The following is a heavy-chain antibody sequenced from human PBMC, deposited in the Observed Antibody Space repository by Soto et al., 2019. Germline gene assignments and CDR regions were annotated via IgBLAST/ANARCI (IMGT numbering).Heavy chain of an antibody. V-gene: IGHV1-69*01. J-gene: IGHJ4*02. D-gene: IGHD5-12*01. Sequence: QVQLVQSGAEVKKPGSSVKVSCKASGGTFSSFGFNWVRQAPGQGLEWMGGIIPLFGTATYAEKFQARVTISADEGTSTASMELIGLSSEDTAIYYCARDRSMDGYNSRAFVSWGQGTLVTVS. CDR1: GGTFSSFG. CDR3: ARDRSMDGYNSRAFVS. CDR2: IIPLFGTA.